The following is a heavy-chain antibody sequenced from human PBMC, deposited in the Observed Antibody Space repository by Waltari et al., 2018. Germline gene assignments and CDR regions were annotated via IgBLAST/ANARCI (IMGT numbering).Heavy chain of an antibody. Sequence: QVQTQQWGAGLLKPSETLSLTCDVYGGSFSGYSLSWIRQPPGKGREWIGEIKHSASTNYNPSLKSRVTISVDTSKNQFSLKLSSVTAADTAVYYCARGGTIFGVPDRGDYYYGMDVWGQGTTVTVSS. CDR2: IKHSAST. CDR3: ARGGTIFGVPDRGDYYYGMDV. D-gene: IGHD3-3*01. CDR1: GGSFSGYS. V-gene: IGHV4-34*01. J-gene: IGHJ6*02.